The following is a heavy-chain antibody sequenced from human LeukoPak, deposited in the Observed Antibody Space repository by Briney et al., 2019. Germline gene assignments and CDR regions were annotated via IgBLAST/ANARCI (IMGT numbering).Heavy chain of an antibody. CDR3: ASGHAQYSTNGVCYRFDY. CDR2: INPNSGGT. J-gene: IGHJ4*02. V-gene: IGHV1-2*02. D-gene: IGHD2-8*01. Sequence: GASVKVSCKASGYTFTGYYMHWVRQAPGQGLEWMGWINPNSGGTNYAQKFQGRVTMTRDTSISTAYMELSRLRSDDTAVYYCASGHAQYSTNGVCYRFDYWGQGTLVTVSS. CDR1: GYTFTGYY.